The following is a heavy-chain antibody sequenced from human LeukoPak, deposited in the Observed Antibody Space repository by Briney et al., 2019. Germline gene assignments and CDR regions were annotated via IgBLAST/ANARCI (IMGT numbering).Heavy chain of an antibody. J-gene: IGHJ5*02. Sequence: ASVKVSCKTSGYTFTSYGISWVRQAPGQGLEWVGWMSPYDGNIKYAQKFQGRVTVTTDTSTSTAYMELRSLRSDDTAVYYCARDPYLIVLVPPAIGWFDPWGQGTLVTVSS. V-gene: IGHV1-18*01. D-gene: IGHD2-2*02. CDR3: ARDPYLIVLVPPAIGWFDP. CDR2: MSPYDGNI. CDR1: GYTFTSYG.